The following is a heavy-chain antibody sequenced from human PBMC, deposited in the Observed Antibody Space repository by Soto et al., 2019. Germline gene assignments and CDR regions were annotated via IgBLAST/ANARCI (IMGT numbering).Heavy chain of an antibody. Sequence: LRLSCAASGFTFSDYYMSWIRQHPGKVLEWIGYIYYSGSTYYNPSLKSRVTISVDTSKNQFSLKLSSVTAADTAVYYCVRDGGPRMDVWGQGTTGTVSS. CDR2: IYYSGST. CDR3: VRDGGPRMDV. CDR1: GFTFSDYY. V-gene: IGHV4-31*02. D-gene: IGHD3-16*01. J-gene: IGHJ6*02.